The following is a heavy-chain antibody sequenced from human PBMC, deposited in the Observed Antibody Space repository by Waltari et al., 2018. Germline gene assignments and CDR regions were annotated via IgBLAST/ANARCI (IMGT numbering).Heavy chain of an antibody. V-gene: IGHV4-39*07. CDR1: GGSISSSAYH. J-gene: IGHJ4*02. CDR3: TRDAPPPGVSGSYAAVDY. Sequence: QLQLQESGPGLVKPSETLSLACTVSGGSISSSAYHWGWIRQPPGKGLEWIGSIYYSGSTYYNPSLKSRVTISLDTSKNQFSLKLSSVTAADTAVYYCTRDAPPPGVSGSYAAVDYWGQGSLVIVSS. D-gene: IGHD3-16*01. CDR2: IYYSGST.